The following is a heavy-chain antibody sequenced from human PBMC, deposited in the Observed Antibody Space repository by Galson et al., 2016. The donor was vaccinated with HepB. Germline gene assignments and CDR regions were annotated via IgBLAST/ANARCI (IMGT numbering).Heavy chain of an antibody. CDR1: GFTFNHYA. J-gene: IGHJ4*02. Sequence: SLRLSCAASGFTFNHYAMHWVRQAPGKGLEWVANIRQDGSHKDYVKSVKGRFTTFRDNAKNLLFLDMKSLRVEDTAVYYCVRDPWGRGVTPMDYWGQGTLVTVSS. CDR2: IRQDGSHK. V-gene: IGHV3-7*01. CDR3: VRDPWGRGVTPMDY. D-gene: IGHD4-23*01.